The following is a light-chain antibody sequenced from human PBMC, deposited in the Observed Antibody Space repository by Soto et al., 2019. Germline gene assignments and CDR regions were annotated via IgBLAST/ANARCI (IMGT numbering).Light chain of an antibody. V-gene: IGLV2-14*01. J-gene: IGLJ1*01. Sequence: QSALTQPASVSGSPGQSITISCTGTSSDVGAYNYVSWYQQHPGKAPKVMIFEVSHRPSGVSNRFSGSKSGNTASLTISGLQAEDEADYSCAAWDDSLNGLVFGAGTKVTVL. CDR2: EVS. CDR1: SSDVGAYNY. CDR3: AAWDDSLNGLV.